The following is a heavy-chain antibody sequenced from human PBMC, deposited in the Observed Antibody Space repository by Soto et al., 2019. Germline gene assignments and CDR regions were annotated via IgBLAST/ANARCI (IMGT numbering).Heavy chain of an antibody. CDR2: IYYSGGT. Sequence: QVQLQESGPGLVKPSETLSLTCSVSGGSISSYYWGWIRQPPGKGLEWIGHIYYSGGTSYNPSLKDRITLTGDTSKNQFSLKLSSVAAADMAGYYCGRDSAAGTGDYDHWGQGILVTVSS. D-gene: IGHD6-13*01. J-gene: IGHJ4*02. CDR1: GGSISSYY. V-gene: IGHV4-59*01. CDR3: GRDSAAGTGDYDH.